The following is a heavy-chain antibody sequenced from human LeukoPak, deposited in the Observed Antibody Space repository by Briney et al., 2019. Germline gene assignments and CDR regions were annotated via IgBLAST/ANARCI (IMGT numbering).Heavy chain of an antibody. Sequence: PGRSLRLSSAASGFTFSSYAMHWVRQAPGKGLEWVAVISFDGSDKYYADSVKGRFTISRDNSKNTLYLQMNSLRAEDTAVYYCAKGQQTLQYYGMDVWGKGTTVTVSS. D-gene: IGHD6-13*01. CDR1: GFTFSSYA. CDR2: ISFDGSDK. CDR3: AKGQQTLQYYGMDV. J-gene: IGHJ6*04. V-gene: IGHV3-30*04.